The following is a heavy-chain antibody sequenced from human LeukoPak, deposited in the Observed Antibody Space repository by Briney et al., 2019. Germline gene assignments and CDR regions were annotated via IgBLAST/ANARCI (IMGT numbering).Heavy chain of an antibody. Sequence: GGSLRHSCAASGFTFSDYYMSWIRQAPGKGLEWVSYISSSGSTIYYADSVKGRFTISRDNAKNSLYLQMNSLRAEDTAVYYCARDFPADIVLMVYGFDYWGQGTLVTVSS. CDR3: ARDFPADIVLMVYGFDY. J-gene: IGHJ4*02. D-gene: IGHD2-8*01. V-gene: IGHV3-11*04. CDR2: ISSSGSTI. CDR1: GFTFSDYY.